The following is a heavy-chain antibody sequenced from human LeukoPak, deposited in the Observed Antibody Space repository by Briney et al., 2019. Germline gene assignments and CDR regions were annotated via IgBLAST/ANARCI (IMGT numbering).Heavy chain of an antibody. CDR2: ISSSGSTI. CDR1: GFTFSDYY. CDR3: ARDGPVIHDYGDYVDAFDI. J-gene: IGHJ3*02. D-gene: IGHD4-17*01. V-gene: IGHV3-11*01. Sequence: AGGSLRLSCAASGFTFSDYYMSWIRQAPGKGLEWVSYISSSGSTIYYADSVKGRFTISRDNAKNSLCLQMNSLRAEDTAVYYCARDGPVIHDYGDYVDAFDIWGQGTMVTVSS.